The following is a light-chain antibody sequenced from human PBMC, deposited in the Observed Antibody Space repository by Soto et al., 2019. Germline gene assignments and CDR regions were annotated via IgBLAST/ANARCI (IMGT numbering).Light chain of an antibody. CDR1: QSISMY. CDR2: AAF. J-gene: IGKJ4*01. Sequence: DIQMTQSPPSLSASVGDRVTITCRASQSISMYLNWYQQKPGKAPKLLIYAAFNLQSGVPSRFSGSGSGTDFTLTMNSLQPEDFATYYCQQTYSIPPLTFGGGTMVEIK. V-gene: IGKV1-39*01. CDR3: QQTYSIPPLT.